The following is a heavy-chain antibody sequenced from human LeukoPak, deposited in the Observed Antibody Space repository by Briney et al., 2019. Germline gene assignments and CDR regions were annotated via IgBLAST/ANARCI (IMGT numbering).Heavy chain of an antibody. CDR2: INHSGST. CDR1: GGSFSGYY. D-gene: IGHD2-2*01. Sequence: SETLSLTCAVYGGSFSGYYWSWIRQPPGKGLEWIGEINHSGSTNYNPSLKSRVTISVDTSKNQFSLKLSSVTAADTAVYYCARCASVPAATNYFDYWGQGTLVTVSS. V-gene: IGHV4-34*01. CDR3: ARCASVPAATNYFDY. J-gene: IGHJ4*02.